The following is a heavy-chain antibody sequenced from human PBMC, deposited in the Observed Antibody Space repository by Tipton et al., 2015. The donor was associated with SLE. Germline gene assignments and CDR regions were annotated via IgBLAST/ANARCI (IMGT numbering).Heavy chain of an antibody. CDR3: ARGGRIAVAGDAFDI. CDR1: GYSISNGYY. D-gene: IGHD6-19*01. Sequence: LSLTCAVSGYSISNGYYWGWFRQAPGKGLEWVSYISSSGSTIYYADSVKGRFTISRDNAKNSLYLQMNSLRAEDTAVYYCARGGRIAVAGDAFDIWGQGTMVTVSS. V-gene: IGHV3-11*01. J-gene: IGHJ3*02. CDR2: ISSSGSTI.